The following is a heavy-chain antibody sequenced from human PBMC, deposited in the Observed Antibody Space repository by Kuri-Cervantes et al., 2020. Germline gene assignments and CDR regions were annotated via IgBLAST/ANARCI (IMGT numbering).Heavy chain of an antibody. Sequence: GESLKISCAASGFTFSSYAMHWVRQAPGKGLEWVAVISYDRSNKYYADSVKGRFTISRDNAKNSLYLQMNSLRAEDTALYYCAKNAHKSGYSSTWLNWYFDLWGRGTLVTVSS. D-gene: IGHD6-13*01. V-gene: IGHV3-30-3*02. CDR1: GFTFSSYA. CDR3: AKNAHKSGYSSTWLNWYFDL. J-gene: IGHJ2*01. CDR2: ISYDRSNK.